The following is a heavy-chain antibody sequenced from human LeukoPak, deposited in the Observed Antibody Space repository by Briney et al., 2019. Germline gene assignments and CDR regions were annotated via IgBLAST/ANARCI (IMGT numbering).Heavy chain of an antibody. D-gene: IGHD6-19*01. J-gene: IGHJ4*02. Sequence: ASVKVSCKSSGYTFTNYYIHWVRQAPGQGLEWMGRINPNGGGTNYAQSFQGRVTMTRDTSIGTAYMELSRLISDDTAIYYCARENISGWYRKAAFDYWGQGTLVTVTS. V-gene: IGHV1-2*02. CDR1: GYTFTNYY. CDR2: INPNGGGT. CDR3: ARENISGWYRKAAFDY.